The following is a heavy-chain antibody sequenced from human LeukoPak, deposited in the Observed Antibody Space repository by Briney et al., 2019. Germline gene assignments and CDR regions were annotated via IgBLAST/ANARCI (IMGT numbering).Heavy chain of an antibody. CDR2: ISSSSSTI. CDR3: ARAHHRRVYDYVWGSYSY. V-gene: IGHV3-48*01. J-gene: IGHJ4*02. CDR1: GFTFSSYS. Sequence: GGSLRLSCAASGFTFSSYSMNWVRQAPGKGLERVSYISSSSSTIYYADSVKGRFTISRDNAKNSLYLQMNSLRAEDTAVYYCARAHHRRVYDYVWGSYSYWGQGTLVTVSS. D-gene: IGHD3-16*01.